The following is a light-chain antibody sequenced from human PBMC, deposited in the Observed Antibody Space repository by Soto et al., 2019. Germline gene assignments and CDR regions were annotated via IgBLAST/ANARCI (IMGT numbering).Light chain of an antibody. Sequence: EIVMTQTPLSAPVTLGQSASISCRSSQSLVHSDRNTYLSWFHQRPGHPPRLLIYKVSKRFSEVPDRFGGSGSGTYFTLKIDRVEADDVGLYYCMQLSHFPWTFGQGTKVEV. CDR1: QSLVHSDRNTY. CDR2: KVS. V-gene: IGKV2-24*01. J-gene: IGKJ1*01. CDR3: MQLSHFPWT.